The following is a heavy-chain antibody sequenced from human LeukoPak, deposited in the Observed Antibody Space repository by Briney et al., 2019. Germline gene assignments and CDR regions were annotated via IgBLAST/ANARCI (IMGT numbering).Heavy chain of an antibody. J-gene: IGHJ5*02. CDR1: GGSISSSSYY. D-gene: IGHD3-3*01. Sequence: PSETLSLTCTVSGGSISSSSYYWGWIRQPPGKGLEWIGSIYYSGSTYYNPSLKSRVTISVDTSKNQFSLKLSSVTAADTAVYYCARSGYYDFWSGYQNWFDPWGQGTLVTVSS. V-gene: IGHV4-39*01. CDR3: ARSGYYDFWSGYQNWFDP. CDR2: IYYSGST.